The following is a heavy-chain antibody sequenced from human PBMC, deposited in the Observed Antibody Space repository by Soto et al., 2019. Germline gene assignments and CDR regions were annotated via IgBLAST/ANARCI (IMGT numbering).Heavy chain of an antibody. CDR1: GFTFSSYA. CDR2: ISYDGSNK. D-gene: IGHD3-10*01. V-gene: IGHV3-30-3*01. CDR3: ARAAYYYGSGPRFYYGMDV. J-gene: IGHJ6*02. Sequence: QVQLVESGGGVGQPGRSLRLSCAASGFTFSSYAMHWVRQAPGKGLEWVAVISYDGSNKYYADSVKGRFTISRDNSKNTLYLQMNSLRAEDTAVYYCARAAYYYGSGPRFYYGMDVWGQGTTVTVSS.